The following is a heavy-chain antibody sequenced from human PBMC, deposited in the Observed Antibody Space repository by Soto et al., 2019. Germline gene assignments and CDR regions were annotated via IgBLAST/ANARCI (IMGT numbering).Heavy chain of an antibody. D-gene: IGHD2-2*01. Sequence: GASVKVSCKASGYTFTSYDINWVRQATGQGLEWMGWMNPNSGNTGYAQKFQGRVTMTRNTSISTAYMELSSLRSEDTALYYCARGAEYCGSTSCPTPYYYYNMDVWGRGTTVTVSS. CDR1: GYTFTSYD. CDR3: ARGAEYCGSTSCPTPYYYYNMDV. J-gene: IGHJ6*03. CDR2: MNPNSGNT. V-gene: IGHV1-8*01.